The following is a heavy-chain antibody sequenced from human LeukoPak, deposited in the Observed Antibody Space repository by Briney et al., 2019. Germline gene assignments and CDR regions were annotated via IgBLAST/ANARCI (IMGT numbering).Heavy chain of an antibody. V-gene: IGHV4-30-2*01. J-gene: IGHJ3*02. CDR2: IYHSGST. D-gene: IGHD3-10*02. CDR3: ARGGYYVLDAFDI. Sequence: SETLSLTCAVSGGSISSGGYSWSWIRQPPGKGLEWIGYIYHSGSTYYNPSLRSRVTISVDRPKNQFSLKLSSVTAADTAVYYCARGGYYVLDAFDIWGQGTMVTVSS. CDR1: GGSISSGGYS.